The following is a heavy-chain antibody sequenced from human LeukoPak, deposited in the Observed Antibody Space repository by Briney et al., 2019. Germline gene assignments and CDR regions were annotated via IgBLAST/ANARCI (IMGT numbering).Heavy chain of an antibody. D-gene: IGHD6-13*01. J-gene: IGHJ4*02. CDR1: GYTFTGYY. CDR2: INPNSGGT. V-gene: IGHV1-2*02. CDR3: ARGDYRQLVLSCVY. Sequence: ASVKVSCKASGYTFTGYYMHWVRQAPGQGLEWMGWINPNSGGTNYEQKFQGRVTMTRDTSISTAYMEPSRLRSDDTAVYYCARGDYRQLVLSCVYWGQGTLVTVSS.